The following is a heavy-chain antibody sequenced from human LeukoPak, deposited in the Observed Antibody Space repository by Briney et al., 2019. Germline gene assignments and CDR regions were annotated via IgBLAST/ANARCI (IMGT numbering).Heavy chain of an antibody. V-gene: IGHV3-23*01. D-gene: IGHD6-13*01. CDR2: ISGSGGST. CDR1: GFTFSSYA. CDR3: AKVRSSWYYFDY. Sequence: GGSLRLSCAASGFTFSSYAVSWVRQAPGKGLEWVSAISGSGGSTYYADSVKGRFTISRDNSKNTLYLQMNSLRAEDTAVYYCAKVRSSWYYFDYWGQGTLVTVSS. J-gene: IGHJ4*02.